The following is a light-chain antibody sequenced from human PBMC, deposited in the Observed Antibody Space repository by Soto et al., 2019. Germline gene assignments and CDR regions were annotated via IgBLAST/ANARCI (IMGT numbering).Light chain of an antibody. V-gene: IGKV3D-15*01. CDR2: GAS. CDR3: QQYNNWPQT. Sequence: EIVMTQSPATLSVSPGERATLSCRASQSVSSNLAWYQQKPGQAPRLLIYGASTRATGIPARFRGSGSGPDFNPTITRQQSENFAVYYCQQYNNWPQTFGQGTKLEIK. J-gene: IGKJ2*01. CDR1: QSVSSN.